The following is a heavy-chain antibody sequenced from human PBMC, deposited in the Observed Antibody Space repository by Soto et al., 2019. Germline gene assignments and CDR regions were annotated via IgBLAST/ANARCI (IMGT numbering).Heavy chain of an antibody. V-gene: IGHV4-4*02. CDR2: IYHSVST. CDR1: SGSISSSNW. J-gene: IGHJ1*01. CDR3: ARGGSDGDLTEYFQH. Sequence: QVQLQESGPGLVKPSGTLSLTCAVSSGSISSSNWWSWVRQPPGKGLEWIGEIYHSVSTNYNPSLKSRVTISVDKSKNQFSLKLRSVTAADTAVYYCARGGSDGDLTEYFQHWGQGTLVTVSS. D-gene: IGHD4-17*01.